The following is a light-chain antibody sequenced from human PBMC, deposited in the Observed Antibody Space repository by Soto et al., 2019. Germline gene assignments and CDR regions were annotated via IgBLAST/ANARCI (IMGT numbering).Light chain of an antibody. CDR3: ASWDDRMNGYV. CDR2: IND. V-gene: IGLV1-44*01. Sequence: QSVLTQPPSVSGTPGQRVIISCSGSRSNIGSNSVNWYQQLPGTAPKLLIYINDQRPSGVPDRFSGSTSGTSVSLAISGLQSGDEADYYCASWDDRMNGYVFGTGNKVTVL. CDR1: RSNIGSNS. J-gene: IGLJ1*01.